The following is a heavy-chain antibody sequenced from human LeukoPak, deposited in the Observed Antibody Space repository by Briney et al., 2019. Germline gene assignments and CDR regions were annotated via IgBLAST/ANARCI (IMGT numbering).Heavy chain of an antibody. J-gene: IGHJ4*02. D-gene: IGHD5-24*01. V-gene: IGHV3-23*01. Sequence: GGSLRLSCAASGFTFSSYAMSWVRQAPGKGLEWVSGISGSGDTTYYADSVKGRFTTSRDNSKNTLYLQMNSLRAEDTAVYYCAKGRQARWLQSLFDYWGQGTLVTVSS. CDR2: ISGSGDTT. CDR1: GFTFSSYA. CDR3: AKGRQARWLQSLFDY.